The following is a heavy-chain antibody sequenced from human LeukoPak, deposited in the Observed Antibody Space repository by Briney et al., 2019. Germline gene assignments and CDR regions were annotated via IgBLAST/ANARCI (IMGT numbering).Heavy chain of an antibody. V-gene: IGHV1-2*06. CDR3: ARGCPYYYDSSGYYHFDY. J-gene: IGHJ4*02. D-gene: IGHD3-22*01. CDR1: GYTFTGYY. Sequence: ASVKVSCKASGYTFTGYYMHWVRQAPGQGLEWMGRINPNSGGTNYAQKFQGRVTMTRDTSISTAYMELSRLRSDDTAVYYCARGCPYYYDSSGYYHFDYWGQGTLVTVSS. CDR2: INPNSGGT.